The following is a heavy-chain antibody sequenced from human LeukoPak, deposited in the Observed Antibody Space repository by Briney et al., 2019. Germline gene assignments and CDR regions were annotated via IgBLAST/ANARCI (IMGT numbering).Heavy chain of an antibody. V-gene: IGHV3-23*01. CDR1: GFTFSSCW. Sequence: GGSLRLSCAASGFTFSSCWMSWVRQAPGKGLEWVAGLSGSGGSTNYADSVKGRFTISRDNPKNTLYLQMNSLRAEDTAVYFCAKRGVVIRVVLVGFHKEAYYFNSWGQGALVTVSS. D-gene: IGHD3-10*01. J-gene: IGHJ4*02. CDR3: AKRGVVIRVVLVGFHKEAYYFNS. CDR2: LSGSGGST.